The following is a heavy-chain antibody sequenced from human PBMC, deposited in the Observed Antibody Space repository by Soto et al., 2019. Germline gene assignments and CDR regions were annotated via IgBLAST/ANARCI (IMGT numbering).Heavy chain of an antibody. J-gene: IGHJ6*03. D-gene: IGHD2-21*01. V-gene: IGHV3-74*01. CDR2: IKSDGGSA. CDR1: GFTFSDFW. Sequence: EVQLVESGGGLVQPGGSLRLSCEASGFTFSDFWLHWVRQAPEKGLVWVSRIKSDGGSANYADSVKGRFTIFRDNAKNTVYLQMDSLRAEDTAVYYCARGAKGAYYVDVWGKGTTVTVSS. CDR3: ARGAKGAYYVDV.